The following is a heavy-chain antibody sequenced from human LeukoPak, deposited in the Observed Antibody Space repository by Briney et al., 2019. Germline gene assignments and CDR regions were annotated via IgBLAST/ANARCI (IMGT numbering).Heavy chain of an antibody. CDR3: ARATTYDYVWGSYRFGHYFDY. Sequence: SETLSLTCAVYGGSFSGYYWSWIRQPPGKGLEWIGEINHSGSTNYNPSLKSRVTISVDTSKDQFSLKLSSVTAADTAVYYCARATTYDYVWGSYRFGHYFDYWGQGTLVTVSS. D-gene: IGHD3-16*02. J-gene: IGHJ4*02. CDR2: INHSGST. V-gene: IGHV4-34*01. CDR1: GGSFSGYY.